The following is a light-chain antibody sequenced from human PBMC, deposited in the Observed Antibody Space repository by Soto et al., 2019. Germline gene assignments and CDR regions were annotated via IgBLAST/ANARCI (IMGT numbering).Light chain of an antibody. V-gene: IGKV3-15*01. CDR3: QQYNNWPPYT. Sequence: EIVMTQSPATLSVSPGERATLSCRASQSVSSNLAWYQQKPGQAPSLLIYGASTRATGIPARFSGSGSGTEFTLTISSLQSEDFAVYYCQQYNNWPPYTFGQGTKLVIK. CDR2: GAS. CDR1: QSVSSN. J-gene: IGKJ2*01.